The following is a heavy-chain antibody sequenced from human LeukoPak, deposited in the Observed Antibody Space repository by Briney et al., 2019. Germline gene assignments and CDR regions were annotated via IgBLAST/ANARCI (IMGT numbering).Heavy chain of an antibody. J-gene: IGHJ3*02. CDR3: ARRLLWFGEFPNDAFDI. Sequence: GESLKISCKGSGYSFTSYWIGWVRQMPGKGLEWMGIIYPGDSDTRYSPSFQGQVTISADKSISTAYLQWSSLKASDTAMYYCARRLLWFGEFPNDAFDIWGQGTMVTVSS. D-gene: IGHD3-10*01. V-gene: IGHV5-51*01. CDR2: IYPGDSDT. CDR1: GYSFTSYW.